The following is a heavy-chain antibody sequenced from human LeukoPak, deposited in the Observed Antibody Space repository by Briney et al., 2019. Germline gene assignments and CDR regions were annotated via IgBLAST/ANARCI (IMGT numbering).Heavy chain of an antibody. V-gene: IGHV4-59*08. CDR1: GGSISSYY. Sequence: SETLSLTCTVSGGSISSYYWSWIRQPPGKGLEWIGYIYYSGSTNYNPSLKSRVTISVDTSKNQFSLKLSSVTAADTAVYYCARTIWFGEVYFDYWGQGTLVTVSS. CDR2: IYYSGST. CDR3: ARTIWFGEVYFDY. D-gene: IGHD3-10*01. J-gene: IGHJ4*02.